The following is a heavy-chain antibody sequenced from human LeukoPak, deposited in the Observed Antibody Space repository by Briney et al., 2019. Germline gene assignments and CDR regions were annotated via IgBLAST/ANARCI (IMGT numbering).Heavy chain of an antibody. CDR1: GYTFTDYY. Sequence: ASVKVSCKASGYTFTDYYMHWVRQAPGQGLEWMGWISAYNGNTNYAQKLQGRVTMTTDTSTSTAYMELRSLRSDDTAVYYCARTSAAGDEYFQHWGQGTLVTVSS. J-gene: IGHJ1*01. CDR3: ARTSAAGDEYFQH. D-gene: IGHD6-13*01. V-gene: IGHV1-18*04. CDR2: ISAYNGNT.